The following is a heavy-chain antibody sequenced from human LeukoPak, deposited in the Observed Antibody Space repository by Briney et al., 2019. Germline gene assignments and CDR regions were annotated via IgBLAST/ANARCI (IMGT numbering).Heavy chain of an antibody. J-gene: IGHJ6*02. Sequence: PSETLSLTCTVSGGSISSYYWSWIRQPPGKGLEWIGYIYYSGSTNYNPSLKSRVTISVDMSKNQFSLKLSSVTAADTAVYYCARDPPFDVLIGYGMDVWGQGTTVTVSS. CDR1: GGSISSYY. CDR3: ARDPPFDVLIGYGMDV. D-gene: IGHD2-8*01. CDR2: IYYSGST. V-gene: IGHV4-59*01.